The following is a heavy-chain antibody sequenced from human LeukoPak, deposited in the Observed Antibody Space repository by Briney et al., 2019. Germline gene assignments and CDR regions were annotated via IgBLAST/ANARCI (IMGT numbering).Heavy chain of an antibody. CDR1: GFTFSSYW. CDR2: IKQDGSEK. D-gene: IGHD6-19*01. Sequence: QPGGSLRLSCAASGFTFSSYWMSWVRQAPGKGLEWVANIKQDGSEKYYVDSVKGRFTISRDNAKNSLYLQMNSLRAEDTAVYYCAREGVAGSIGLDYWGQGTLVTVSS. V-gene: IGHV3-7*01. CDR3: AREGVAGSIGLDY. J-gene: IGHJ4*02.